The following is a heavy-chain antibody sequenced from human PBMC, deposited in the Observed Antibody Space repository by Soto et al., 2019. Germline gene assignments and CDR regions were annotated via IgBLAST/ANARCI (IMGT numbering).Heavy chain of an antibody. Sequence: QVQLVESGGGVVQPGRSLTLSCAGPGFTFSHYTIHWVRQAPGKGLEWVAVVSKDGTKKFYADSVKDRFTVSRDNSKNTVYLQMNILRVEDMAVYFCARDRGDPVSLLRGVAFRDDWYFDLWGRGTLVTVSS. J-gene: IGHJ2*01. V-gene: IGHV3-30-3*01. CDR2: VSKDGTKK. D-gene: IGHD3-10*01. CDR1: GFTFSHYT. CDR3: ARDRGDPVSLLRGVAFRDDWYFDL.